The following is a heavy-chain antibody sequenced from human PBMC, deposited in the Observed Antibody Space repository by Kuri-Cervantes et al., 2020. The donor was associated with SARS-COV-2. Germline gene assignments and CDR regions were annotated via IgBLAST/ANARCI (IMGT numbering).Heavy chain of an antibody. CDR3: AKSGLYTSNWNLFDH. V-gene: IGHV3-23*01. CDR1: GYSFSSFA. D-gene: IGHD6-13*01. Sequence: GESLKSSCAASGYSFSSFALSWVRQAPGKGLEWVSSISGGGYSTYYADSVKGRFTISRDTSQKTLYLQMNSLRADDTALYYCAKSGLYTSNWNLFDHWGQGTLVTVSS. J-gene: IGHJ4*02. CDR2: ISGGGYST.